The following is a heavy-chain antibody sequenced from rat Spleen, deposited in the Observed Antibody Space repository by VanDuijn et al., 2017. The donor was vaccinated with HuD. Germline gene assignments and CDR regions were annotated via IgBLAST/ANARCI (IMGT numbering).Heavy chain of an antibody. CDR2: ISYGDSYGHSST. D-gene: IGHD1-6*01. CDR3: ATDPRVYYGLLPFDY. CDR1: GFTFSDYY. J-gene: IGHJ2*01. V-gene: IGHV5-22*01. Sequence: EVQLVESGGGLVQPGRSMKLSCAASGFTFSDYYMAWVRQAPKKGLEWVATISYGDSYGHSSTYYRDSVKGRFTISRDNAKSTLYLQMNSLRSEDTATYYCATDPRVYYGLLPFDYWGQGVMVTVSS.